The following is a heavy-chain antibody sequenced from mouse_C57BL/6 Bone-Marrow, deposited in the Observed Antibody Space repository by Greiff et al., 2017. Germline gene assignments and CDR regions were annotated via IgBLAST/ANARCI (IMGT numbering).Heavy chain of an antibody. Sequence: QVQLQQSGAELVKPGASVKLSCKASGYTFTEYTIHWVKQRSGQGLEWIGWFYPGSGSIKYNEKFKDKDTLTADKSSSTVYMGLSRLTSEDSAVYFCARHGSYYYGSSSGFDYWGQGTTLTVSS. CDR2: FYPGSGSI. CDR3: ARHGSYYYGSSSGFDY. D-gene: IGHD1-1*01. V-gene: IGHV1-62-2*01. J-gene: IGHJ2*01. CDR1: GYTFTEYT.